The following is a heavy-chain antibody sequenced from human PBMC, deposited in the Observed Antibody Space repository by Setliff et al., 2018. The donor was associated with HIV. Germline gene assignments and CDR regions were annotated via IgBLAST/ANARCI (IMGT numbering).Heavy chain of an antibody. V-gene: IGHV1-18*01. CDR1: GYTFTSSG. D-gene: IGHD1-7*01. CDR3: ARYSNWNFEEHFDYYMDV. CDR2: IGTYNGDT. J-gene: IGHJ6*03. Sequence: ASVKVSCKASGYTFTSSGITWVRQAPGQGLEWMGWIGTYNGDTNYAQKFQGRVTMTTDTSTSTAYMELRSLRSDDTAVYYCARYSNWNFEEHFDYYMDVWGRGTTVTVSS.